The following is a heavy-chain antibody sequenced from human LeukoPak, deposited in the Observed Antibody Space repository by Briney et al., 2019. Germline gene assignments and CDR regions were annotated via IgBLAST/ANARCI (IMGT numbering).Heavy chain of an antibody. Sequence: GGSLRLSCAASGFTFRNYWMHWVRQAPGKGLARVSYINPDGNKGDSTDSVKGRFTISRDNAKNTLSLLMNNLRVEDTAVYYCVRGTSDWSGVDYWGQGILVTVSS. CDR2: INPDGNKG. V-gene: IGHV3-74*01. CDR1: GFTFRNYW. D-gene: IGHD6-19*01. CDR3: VRGTSDWSGVDY. J-gene: IGHJ4*02.